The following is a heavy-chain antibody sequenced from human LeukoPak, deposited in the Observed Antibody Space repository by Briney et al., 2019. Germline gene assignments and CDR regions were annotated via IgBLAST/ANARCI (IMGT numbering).Heavy chain of an antibody. V-gene: IGHV3-53*01. CDR2: IYSGGST. D-gene: IGHD4-17*01. CDR3: AKDVEGDYGDYEGQYYFDY. Sequence: PGGSLRLSCAASGFTVSSNYMSWVRRAPGKGLEWVSVIYSGGSTYYADSVKGRFTISRDNSKNTLYLQMNSLRAEDTAVYYCAKDVEGDYGDYEGQYYFDYWGQGTLVTVSS. CDR1: GFTVSSNY. J-gene: IGHJ4*02.